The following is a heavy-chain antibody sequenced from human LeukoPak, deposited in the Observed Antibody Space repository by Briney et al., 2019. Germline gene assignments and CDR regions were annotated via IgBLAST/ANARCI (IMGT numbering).Heavy chain of an antibody. Sequence: GGSLRLSCAASGFTFSSYSINWVRQSPGKGLEWVSYISSSSSTIYYADSVEGRFTISRDNAKNSVYLQMNSLRSEDTAFYHCARDRCSSTSCYNTPNWFDPWGQGTLVTVSS. CDR1: GFTFSSYS. CDR2: ISSSSSTI. CDR3: ARDRCSSTSCYNTPNWFDP. D-gene: IGHD2-2*02. V-gene: IGHV3-48*04. J-gene: IGHJ5*02.